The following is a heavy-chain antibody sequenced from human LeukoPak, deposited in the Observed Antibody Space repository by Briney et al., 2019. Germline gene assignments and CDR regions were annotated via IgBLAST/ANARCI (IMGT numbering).Heavy chain of an antibody. D-gene: IGHD4-17*01. Sequence: GGSLRLSCAASKFIFSDYYMSWIRQAPGKGLEWISCISSSTSTIYYADSVKGRFTISRDNAKNSLYLQMNSMRAEDTAVYYCARVDYGDYAGEDYWGQGTLVTVSS. CDR1: KFIFSDYY. J-gene: IGHJ4*02. CDR2: ISSSTSTI. V-gene: IGHV3-11*04. CDR3: ARVDYGDYAGEDY.